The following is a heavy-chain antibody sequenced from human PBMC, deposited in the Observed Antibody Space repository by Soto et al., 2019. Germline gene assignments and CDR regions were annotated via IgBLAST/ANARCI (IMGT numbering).Heavy chain of an antibody. Sequence: QVQLVESGGGVVQPGRSLRLSCAASGFSFSSCAMHWVRQAPGKGLEWVAVISHDGSNKYYADPVKGRFTISRDNSINTLYLQMNSLRAEDTAVYYCARVSIAVAGIAYYFDYWGQGTLVTVSS. CDR3: ARVSIAVAGIAYYFDY. CDR1: GFSFSSCA. J-gene: IGHJ4*02. V-gene: IGHV3-30-3*01. D-gene: IGHD6-19*01. CDR2: ISHDGSNK.